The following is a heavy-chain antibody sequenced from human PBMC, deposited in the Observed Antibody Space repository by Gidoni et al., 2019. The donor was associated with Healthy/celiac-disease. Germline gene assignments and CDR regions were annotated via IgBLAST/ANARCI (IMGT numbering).Heavy chain of an antibody. D-gene: IGHD6-19*01. J-gene: IGHJ4*02. V-gene: IGHV4-39*01. CDR1: GGSISSSSYY. CDR2: IYYSWST. CDR3: ARQRLYSSGWYDCDY. Sequence: QLQLQESGPGLVKPSETLSLTCTVSGGSISSSSYYWGWIRQPPGKGLEWIGSIYYSWSTYYNPSLKSRVTISVDTSKNQFSLKLSSVTAADTAVYYCARQRLYSSGWYDCDYWGQGTLVTVSS.